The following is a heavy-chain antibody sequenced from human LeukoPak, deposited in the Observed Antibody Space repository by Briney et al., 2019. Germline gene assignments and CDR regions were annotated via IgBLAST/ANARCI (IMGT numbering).Heavy chain of an antibody. J-gene: IGHJ3*02. D-gene: IGHD3-9*01. V-gene: IGHV4-4*07. CDR2: IYTSGST. CDR3: ARAHYDILTGGAFDI. CDR1: GGSISSYY. Sequence: PSETLSLTCTVSGGSISSYYWSWIRQPAGKGLEWIGRIYTSGSTNYNPSLKSRVTMSVDTSKNQFSLKLSSVTAADTAVCYCARAHYDILTGGAFDIWGQGTMVTVSS.